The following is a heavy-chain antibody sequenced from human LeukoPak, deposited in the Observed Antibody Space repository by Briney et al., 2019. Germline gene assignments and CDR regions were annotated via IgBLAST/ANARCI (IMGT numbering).Heavy chain of an antibody. CDR1: GYTFTGYY. Sequence: ASVKVSCKASGYTFTGYYMHWVRQAPGQGLEWMGWINPNSGGTNYAQKFQGRVTMTRDTSISTAYMELSRLRSDDTAVYYCARGLYYYDSSGCLDYWGQGTLVTVSS. CDR3: ARGLYYYDSSGCLDY. J-gene: IGHJ4*02. D-gene: IGHD3-22*01. V-gene: IGHV1-2*02. CDR2: INPNSGGT.